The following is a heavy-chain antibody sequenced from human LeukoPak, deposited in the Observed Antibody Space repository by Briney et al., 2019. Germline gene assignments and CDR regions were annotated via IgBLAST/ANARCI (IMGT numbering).Heavy chain of an antibody. CDR2: IIPILGIA. J-gene: IGHJ4*02. D-gene: IGHD6-13*01. V-gene: IGHV1-69*04. CDR3: ARDLWQQLPDY. CDR1: GGTFSSYT. Sequence: SSVKVSCKASGGTFSSYTISWVRQAPGQGLEWMGRIIPILGIANYALKFQGRVTITADKSTSTAYMELSSLRSEDTAVYYCARDLWQQLPDYWGQGTLVTVSS.